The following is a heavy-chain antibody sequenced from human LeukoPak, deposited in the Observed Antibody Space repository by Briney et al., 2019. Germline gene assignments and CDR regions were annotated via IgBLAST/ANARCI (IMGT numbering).Heavy chain of an antibody. V-gene: IGHV3-21*01. CDR1: GFTFSSYS. Sequence: PGGSLRLSCAASGFTFSSYSMNWVRQAPGKGLEWVSSISSSSSYIYYADSMKGRFTISRDNAKNSLYLQMNSLRAEDTAVYYCARGAEVVPATTNWFDPWGQGTLVTVSS. CDR3: ARGAEVVPATTNWFDP. CDR2: ISSSSSYI. D-gene: IGHD2-2*01. J-gene: IGHJ5*02.